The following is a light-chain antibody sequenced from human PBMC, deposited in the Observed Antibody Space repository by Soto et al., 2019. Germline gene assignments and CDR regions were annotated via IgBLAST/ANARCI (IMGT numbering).Light chain of an antibody. V-gene: IGLV2-14*01. CDR2: EVR. CDR1: SSDVGRYNY. J-gene: IGLJ3*02. Sequence: QSVLTQPAAVSGPPGQSITISCTGTSSDVGRYNYVSWYQQHSGKAPKLVIYEVRNRPSGISNRFSASKSGNTASLTISGLQAEDEADYYCTSYTSNTTWVFGGGTQPTVL. CDR3: TSYTSNTTWV.